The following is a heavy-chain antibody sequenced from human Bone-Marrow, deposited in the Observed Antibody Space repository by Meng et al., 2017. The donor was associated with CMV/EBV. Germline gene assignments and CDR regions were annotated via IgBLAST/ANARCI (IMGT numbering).Heavy chain of an antibody. V-gene: IGHV3-15*01. CDR3: TPYCSSTSCYRVDNNWFDP. D-gene: IGHD2-2*02. Sequence: GGSLRLSCAASGFTFSSYGMHWVRQAPGKGLEWVGRIKSKTDGGTTDYAAPVKGRFTISRDDSKNTLYLQMNSLKTEDTAVYYCTPYCSSTSCYRVDNNWFDPWGQGTLVTVSS. CDR1: GFTFSSYG. J-gene: IGHJ5*02. CDR2: IKSKTDGGTT.